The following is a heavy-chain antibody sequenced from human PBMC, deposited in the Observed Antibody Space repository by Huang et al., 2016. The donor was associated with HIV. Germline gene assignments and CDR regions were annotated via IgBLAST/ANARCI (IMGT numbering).Heavy chain of an antibody. CDR1: GYTLTELS. CDR2: FAPENGET. CDR3: AAGYDTYYDI. V-gene: IGHV1-24*01. J-gene: IGHJ3*02. D-gene: IGHD2-21*01. Sequence: QVQLVQSGAEVKKPGASVKVSCKVSGYTLTELSIPWVRQAPGKGLEWMGGFAPENGETSYAQNFQGRVTMTEDTSTDTAYMELHSLRPEDTAVYYCAAGYDTYYDIWGQGTMVIASS.